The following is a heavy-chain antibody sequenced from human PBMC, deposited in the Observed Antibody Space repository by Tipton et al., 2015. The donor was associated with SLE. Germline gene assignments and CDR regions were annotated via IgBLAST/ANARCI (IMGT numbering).Heavy chain of an antibody. D-gene: IGHD3-10*01. CDR2: IYYSGST. J-gene: IGHJ4*02. CDR1: GGSISSGGYY. CDR3: ARSRHGSFDY. Sequence: LRLSCTVSGGSISSGGYYWSWIRQHPGKGLEWIGYIYYSGSTYYNPSLKSRVTISVDTSKNQFSLKLSSVTAADTAVYYCARSRHGSFDYWGQGTLVTVSS. V-gene: IGHV4-31*02.